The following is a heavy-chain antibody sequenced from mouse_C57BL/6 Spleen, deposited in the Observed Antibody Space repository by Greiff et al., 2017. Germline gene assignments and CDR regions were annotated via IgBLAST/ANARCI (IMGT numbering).Heavy chain of an antibody. CDR1: GYTFTSYT. J-gene: IGHJ1*03. D-gene: IGHD1-1*01. Sequence: VQLQQSGAELARPGASVKMSCKASGYTFTSYTMHWVKQRPGHGLEWIGYINPSSGYTKYNQKFKDKATLTADQSSSTAYMQLSSLTSEDSAVYYCARDYYGSRLWYFDVWGTGTTVTVSS. V-gene: IGHV1-4*01. CDR3: ARDYYGSRLWYFDV. CDR2: INPSSGYT.